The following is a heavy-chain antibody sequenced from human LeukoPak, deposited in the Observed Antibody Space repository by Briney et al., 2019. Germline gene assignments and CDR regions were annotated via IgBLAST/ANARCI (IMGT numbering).Heavy chain of an antibody. D-gene: IGHD2-2*01. V-gene: IGHV4-31*03. J-gene: IGHJ5*02. CDR3: ARGVDCSSTSCPYNWFDP. CDR2: IYYSGST. Sequence: SETLSLTCTVSGGSISGGGYYWSWIRQHPGKGLEWIGYIYYSGSTYYNPSLKSRVTISVDTSKNQFSLKLSSVTAADTAVYYCARGVDCSSTSCPYNWFDPWGQGTLVTASS. CDR1: GGSISGGGYY.